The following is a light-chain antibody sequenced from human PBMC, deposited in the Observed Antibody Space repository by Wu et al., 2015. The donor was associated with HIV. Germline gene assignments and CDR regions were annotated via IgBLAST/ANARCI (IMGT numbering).Light chain of an antibody. CDR2: DAF. J-gene: IGKJ1*01. CDR1: QGISSA. V-gene: IGKV1-13*02. Sequence: ATQLTQSPSSLSASLRDRVTITCRASQGISSALAWYQQKPGKAPNLLIYDAFTLESGVPSRFSGSGSGTKFTLTISSLQPEDFATYYCQQFHTYPRTFGQGTKVEIK. CDR3: QQFHTYPRT.